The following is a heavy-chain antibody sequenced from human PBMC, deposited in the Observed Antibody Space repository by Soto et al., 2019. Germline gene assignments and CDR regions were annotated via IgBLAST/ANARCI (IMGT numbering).Heavy chain of an antibody. D-gene: IGHD3-22*01. V-gene: IGHV4-31*03. CDR2: FYSSGSI. J-gene: IGHJ5*02. CDR3: ARMYSSGSGWFHP. Sequence: PSETLSLTCSVSGYSITAGGYYWSWIRQHPGKGLEWIGSFYSSGSIIYNPSLKSRVSISGDTSRNHFSMTLTSVTAADTALYDCARMYSSGSGWFHPWGQGTLVTVSS. CDR1: GYSITAGGYY.